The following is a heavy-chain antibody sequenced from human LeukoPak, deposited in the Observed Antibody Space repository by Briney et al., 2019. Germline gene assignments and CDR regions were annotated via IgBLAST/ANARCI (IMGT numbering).Heavy chain of an antibody. V-gene: IGHV3-66*01. D-gene: IGHD6-13*01. CDR1: GFNFRKYG. CDR2: VYGGDTT. Sequence: GGSLRLSCDASGFNFRKYGMTWVRQAPGKGLEWVSVVYGGDTTCYADSVKGRFTISRDNSKNTLYLQMNSLRAEDTAVYYCARDRWQQLARDYWGQGTLVTVSS. J-gene: IGHJ4*02. CDR3: ARDRWQQLARDY.